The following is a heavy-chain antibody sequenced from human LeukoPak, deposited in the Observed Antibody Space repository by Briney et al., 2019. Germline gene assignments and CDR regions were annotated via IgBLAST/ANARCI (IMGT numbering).Heavy chain of an antibody. CDR2: IGQDGSEK. V-gene: IGHV3-7*01. CDR1: GFTFSSYW. CDR3: ARTVRWSDYFDY. Sequence: GGSPRLSCAASGFTFSSYWMSWVRQAPGKGLEWVATIGQDGSEKFYVDSVKGRFTISRDNAKNSLFLQIYSLRAEDTSVYYCARTVRWSDYFDYWGQGALVTVSS. J-gene: IGHJ4*02. D-gene: IGHD6-13*01.